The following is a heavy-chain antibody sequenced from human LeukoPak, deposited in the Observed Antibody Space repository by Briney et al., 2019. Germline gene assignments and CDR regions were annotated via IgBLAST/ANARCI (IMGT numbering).Heavy chain of an antibody. V-gene: IGHV3-74*01. Sequence: GGSLRLSCAASGFTFSSYWMHWVRQSPGKGLVWVSCISGDGSNRRYADSVKGRFTISRDNAKDTLYLQLDSLRVEDTAVYYCTAPGGGGSHMAFDPWGRGTLVTVSS. D-gene: IGHD2-15*01. CDR2: ISGDGSNR. CDR3: TAPGGGGSHMAFDP. J-gene: IGHJ5*02. CDR1: GFTFSSYW.